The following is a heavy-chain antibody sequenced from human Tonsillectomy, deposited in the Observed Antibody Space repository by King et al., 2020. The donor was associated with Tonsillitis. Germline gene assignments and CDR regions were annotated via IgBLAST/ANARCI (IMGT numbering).Heavy chain of an antibody. CDR3: ARRRSESYSYYYYGMDV. D-gene: IGHD1-26*01. J-gene: IGHJ6*02. V-gene: IGHV1-2*02. Sequence: VQLVQSGAEVKKPGASVKVSCKASGYTFSDYYMQWVRQAPGQGIEWRGWINPKSGGATYAKKFQGRVTMTRDTSITTVFMELTSLRSADTSVYYCARRRSESYSYYYYGMDVWGQGTTVRVAS. CDR2: INPKSGGA. CDR1: GYTFSDYY.